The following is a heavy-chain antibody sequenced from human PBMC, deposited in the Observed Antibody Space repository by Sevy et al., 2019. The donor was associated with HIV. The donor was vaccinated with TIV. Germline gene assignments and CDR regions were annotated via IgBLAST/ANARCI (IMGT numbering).Heavy chain of an antibody. CDR2: ISATGGST. J-gene: IGHJ4*02. CDR1: GFTLGSYT. D-gene: IGHD2-21*02. Sequence: GGSLRLSCAASGFTLGSYTMNWVRQAPGKGLEWVASISATGGSTYYADSVKGRFTISRDVSKGRLYLQMNSLTAEDTAIFLSAKTLQKLPFHPHYFDYWGQGTLVTVSS. V-gene: IGHV3-23*01. CDR3: AKTLQKLPFHPHYFDY.